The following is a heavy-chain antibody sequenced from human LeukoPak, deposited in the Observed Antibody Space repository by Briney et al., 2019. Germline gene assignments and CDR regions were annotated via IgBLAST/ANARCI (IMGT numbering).Heavy chain of an antibody. Sequence: LSETLSLTCTVSGGSISSSSYYWGWIRQPPGKGLEWIGSIYYSGSTYYNPSLKSRVTISVDTSKNQFSLKLSSVTAADTAVYYCARRFGYAEQFDYWGQGTLVTVSS. CDR3: ARRFGYAEQFDY. J-gene: IGHJ4*02. D-gene: IGHD5-12*01. V-gene: IGHV4-39*01. CDR2: IYYSGST. CDR1: GGSISSSSYY.